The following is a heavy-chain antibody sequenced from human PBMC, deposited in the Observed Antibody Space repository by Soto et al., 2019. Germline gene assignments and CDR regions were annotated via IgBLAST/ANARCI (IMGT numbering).Heavy chain of an antibody. CDR2: IYYSGST. V-gene: IGHV4-30-4*01. CDR1: GGSISSGDYY. Sequence: QVQLQESGPGLVKPSQTLSLTCTVSGGSISSGDYYWSWIRQPPGKGLEWIGYIYYSGSTYYNPSLKSRVTISXXTXKXXFSLKLSSVTAADTAVYYCARDIVLVPALSDWFDPWGQGTLVTVSS. CDR3: ARDIVLVPALSDWFDP. D-gene: IGHD2-2*01. J-gene: IGHJ5*02.